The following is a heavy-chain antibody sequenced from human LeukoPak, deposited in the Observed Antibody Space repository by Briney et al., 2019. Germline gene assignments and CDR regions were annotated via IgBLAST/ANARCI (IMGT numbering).Heavy chain of an antibody. Sequence: GGSLRLSCAASGFTFSNYAMNWVRQAPGKGLEWVSFISGSGGVTFYADSMKGRFTISRDNTKNTLYLQMNSLRAEDTAVYFCAVREGASYSGRFDYWGQGTLVTVSS. D-gene: IGHD1-26*01. V-gene: IGHV3-23*01. CDR2: ISGSGGVT. CDR3: AVREGASYSGRFDY. J-gene: IGHJ4*02. CDR1: GFTFSNYA.